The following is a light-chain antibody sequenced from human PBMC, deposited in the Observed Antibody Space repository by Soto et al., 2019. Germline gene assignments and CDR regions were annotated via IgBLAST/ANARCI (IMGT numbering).Light chain of an antibody. CDR1: QSVSSSY. Sequence: EIVLTQSPGTLSLSPGERATLSCRASQSVSSSYFAWYQQRFGQAPRLLIYGASSRATCIPARFSGSASGTDFTLTISRLVPEDFAVYYFQQYGSSSWTFGQGTKVEIK. J-gene: IGKJ1*01. CDR3: QQYGSSSWT. CDR2: GAS. V-gene: IGKV3-20*01.